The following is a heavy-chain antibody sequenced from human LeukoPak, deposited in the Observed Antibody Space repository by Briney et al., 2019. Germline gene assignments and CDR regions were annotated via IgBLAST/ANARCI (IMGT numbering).Heavy chain of an antibody. D-gene: IGHD3-10*01. CDR3: ARGGTMGRSYYYYGMDV. Sequence: SETLSLTCAVYGGSFSGYYWSWIRQPPGKGLEWIGEINHSGNTNYNPSLKSRVTISVDTSKNQFSLKLSSVTAADTAVYYCARGGTMGRSYYYYGMDVWGQGTTVTVSS. J-gene: IGHJ6*02. CDR1: GGSFSGYY. CDR2: INHSGNT. V-gene: IGHV4-34*01.